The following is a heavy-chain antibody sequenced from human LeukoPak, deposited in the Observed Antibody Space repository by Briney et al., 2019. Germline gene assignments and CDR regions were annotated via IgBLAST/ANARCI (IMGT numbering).Heavy chain of an antibody. Sequence: SETLSLTWAVAGGSISSSNWWRWVRQPPGKGLEWIGEIYHSGSTNYNPSLKSRVTISVDKSKNQFSLKLSSVTDANTAVYSCARFPTGTRMGFDPWGQGTLVTVSS. CDR2: IYHSGST. D-gene: IGHD1-1*01. J-gene: IGHJ5*02. CDR1: GGSISSSNW. V-gene: IGHV4-4*02. CDR3: ARFPTGTRMGFDP.